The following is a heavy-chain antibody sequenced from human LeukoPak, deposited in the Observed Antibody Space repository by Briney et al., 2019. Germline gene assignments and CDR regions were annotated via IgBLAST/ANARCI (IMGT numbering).Heavy chain of an antibody. Sequence: SETLSLTCTVSGGSISSSSYYWGWIRQPPGKGLEWIGSIYYSGSTYYNPSLKSRVTISVDTSKNQFSLKLSSVTAADTAVYYCAKEGIAAAGTGWFDPWGQGTLVTVSS. CDR3: AKEGIAAAGTGWFDP. J-gene: IGHJ5*02. CDR2: IYYSGST. V-gene: IGHV4-39*02. D-gene: IGHD6-13*01. CDR1: GGSISSSSYY.